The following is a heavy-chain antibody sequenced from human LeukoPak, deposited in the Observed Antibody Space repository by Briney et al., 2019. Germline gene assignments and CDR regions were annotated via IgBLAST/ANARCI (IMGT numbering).Heavy chain of an antibody. CDR2: ISSSSSYI. Sequence: PGGSLRLSCAASGFTFSSYSMNWVRQAPGKGLEWVSSISSSSSYIYYADSVKGRFTISRDNAKNSLYLQMNSLRAEDTAVYYCARDGTLTGYVDIWGQGTMVTVSS. CDR1: GFTFSSYS. V-gene: IGHV3-21*01. D-gene: IGHD3-9*01. J-gene: IGHJ3*02. CDR3: ARDGTLTGYVDI.